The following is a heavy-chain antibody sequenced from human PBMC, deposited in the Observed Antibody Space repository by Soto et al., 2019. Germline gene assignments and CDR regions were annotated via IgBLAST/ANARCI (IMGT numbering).Heavy chain of an antibody. Sequence: EVQLVESGGGLVQPGGSLRLSCVASGFTFSNYAMNWVRQAPGKGLEWVSYISSSSSSIDYADSMKGRFTISRDNAKNSLYLQMNSLKDEDTAVYYCARERGYSYGYSDYWGQRTLVTVSS. V-gene: IGHV3-48*02. J-gene: IGHJ4*02. D-gene: IGHD5-18*01. CDR2: ISSSSSSI. CDR1: GFTFSNYA. CDR3: ARERGYSYGYSDY.